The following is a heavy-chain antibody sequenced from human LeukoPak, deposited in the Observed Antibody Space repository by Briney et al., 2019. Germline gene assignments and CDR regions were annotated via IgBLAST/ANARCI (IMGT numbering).Heavy chain of an antibody. V-gene: IGHV3-30*02. J-gene: IGHJ6*02. CDR1: GFTFSAYG. CDR2: IRYDGSNK. CDR3: ARELYQLVYYYGMDV. Sequence: GGSLRLSCAASGFTFSAYGMHWVRQAPGKGLEWVAFIRYDGSNKYYADSVKGRFTISRDNSKNTLYLQMNTLRAEDTAVYYCARELYQLVYYYGMDVWGQGTTVTVSS. D-gene: IGHD2-2*01.